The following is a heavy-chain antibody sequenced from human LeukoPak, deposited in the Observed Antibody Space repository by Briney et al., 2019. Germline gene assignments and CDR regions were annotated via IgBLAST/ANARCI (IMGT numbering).Heavy chain of an antibody. CDR3: ATEAGSGNLYYFDY. V-gene: IGHV4-61*02. D-gene: IGHD3-10*01. CDR2: VYTSGIT. CDR1: GGSISRGSYY. J-gene: IGHJ4*02. Sequence: PSETLSLTCTVSGGSISRGSYYWSWIRQPAGKGLEWIGRVYTSGITNYNPSLKSRVTISVDTSKNQFSLKLRSVTAADTAVYYCATEAGSGNLYYFDYWGQGTLVTVSS.